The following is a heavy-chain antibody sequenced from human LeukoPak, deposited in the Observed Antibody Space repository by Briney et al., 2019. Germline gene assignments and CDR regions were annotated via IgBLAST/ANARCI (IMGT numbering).Heavy chain of an antibody. CDR1: GYTFSGYF. CDR3: AREGRYAAYTSSWSFPFDY. V-gene: IGHV1-2*02. Sequence: ASVKVSCKASGYTFSGYFMHWVRQPPGQGLEWMGWINPKTGTTTYAQNFQGRVTMTGDTSISTAYMEMTGLTSDDTAVYYCAREGRYAAYTSSWSFPFDYWGQGTLVTVSS. CDR2: INPKTGTT. D-gene: IGHD6-13*01. J-gene: IGHJ4*02.